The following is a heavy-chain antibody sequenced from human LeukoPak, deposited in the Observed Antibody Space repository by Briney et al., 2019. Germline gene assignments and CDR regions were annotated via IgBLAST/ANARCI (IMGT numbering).Heavy chain of an antibody. CDR3: ARGSDYDDYFYMDF. J-gene: IGHJ6*03. CDR2: MNPKSGAT. Sequence: ASVKVSCKASGYTFTSYDINWVRQAPGQGLEWMGWMNPKSGATDYARKFQGRVTMTRDTSISTAYMELTRLRSDDTAVYFCARGSDYDDYFYMDFWGKGTTVTVSS. V-gene: IGHV1-2*02. CDR1: GYTFTSYD.